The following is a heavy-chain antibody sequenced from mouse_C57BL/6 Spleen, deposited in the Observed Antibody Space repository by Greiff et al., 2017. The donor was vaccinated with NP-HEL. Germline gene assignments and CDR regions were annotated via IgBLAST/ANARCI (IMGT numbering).Heavy chain of an antibody. Sequence: EVKLQESGGGLVKPGGSLKLSCAASGFTFSSYAMSWVRQTPEKRLEWVATLSDGGSYTYYPDTVKGRFSISSDNAKNNLYLQMSHLKSENTDMYYCARDGYDYDEYFDVWGTGTTVTVSS. CDR1: GFTFSSYA. CDR3: ARDGYDYDEYFDV. J-gene: IGHJ1*03. V-gene: IGHV5-4*01. D-gene: IGHD2-4*01. CDR2: LSDGGSYT.